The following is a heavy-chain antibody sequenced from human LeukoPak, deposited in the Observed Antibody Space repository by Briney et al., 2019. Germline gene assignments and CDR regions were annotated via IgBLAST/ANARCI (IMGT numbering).Heavy chain of an antibody. J-gene: IGHJ4*02. Sequence: PGGSLRLSCAASGFTFSSYAMNWVRQAPGKGLEWVSAISGSGGSTYYADSVKGRFTISRDNSKNTLYLQMNSLRAEDTAVYYCAKTVDYYDSSGYYIDYWGQGTLVTVSS. CDR3: AKTVDYYDSSGYYIDY. CDR2: ISGSGGST. D-gene: IGHD3-22*01. V-gene: IGHV3-23*01. CDR1: GFTFSSYA.